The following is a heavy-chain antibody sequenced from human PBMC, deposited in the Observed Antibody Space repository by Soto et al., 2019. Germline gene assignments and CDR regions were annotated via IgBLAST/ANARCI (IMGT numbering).Heavy chain of an antibody. CDR1: GGTFSSYA. Sequence: GASVKVSCKASGGTFSSYAISWVRQAPGQGLEWMGGIIPIFGTANYAQKFQGRVTITADKSTSTAYMELSSLRSEDTAVYYCATFALSYYDSSGYNWFDPWGQGTLVTVSS. D-gene: IGHD3-22*01. CDR2: IIPIFGTA. V-gene: IGHV1-69*06. J-gene: IGHJ5*02. CDR3: ATFALSYYDSSGYNWFDP.